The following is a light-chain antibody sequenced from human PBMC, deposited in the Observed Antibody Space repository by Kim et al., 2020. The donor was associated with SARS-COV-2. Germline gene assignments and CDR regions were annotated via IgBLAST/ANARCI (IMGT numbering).Light chain of an antibody. CDR2: QDS. J-gene: IGLJ2*01. V-gene: IGLV3-1*01. CDR1: KLGYKY. Sequence: SYELTQPPSVSVSPGHTASITCSGDKLGYKYACWYQQKPGQSPVLVIYQDSKRPSGIPERFSGSNSGNTATLTISGTQAMDEADYYCQAWDSSTVVFGGGTKLTVL. CDR3: QAWDSSTVV.